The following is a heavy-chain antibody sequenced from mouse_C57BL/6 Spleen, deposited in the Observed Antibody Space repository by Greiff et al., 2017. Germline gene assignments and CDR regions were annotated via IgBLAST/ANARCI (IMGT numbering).Heavy chain of an antibody. D-gene: IGHD2-3*01. Sequence: EVKLMESGGDLVKPGGSLKLSCAASGFTFSSYGMSWVRQTPDKRLEWVATISSGGSYTYYPDSVKGRFTISRDNAKNTLYLQMSSLKSEDTALYYCARHWMVPCYFGYWGQGTTLTVSS. J-gene: IGHJ2*01. CDR1: GFTFSSYG. CDR3: ARHWMVPCYFGY. V-gene: IGHV5-6*01. CDR2: ISSGGSYT.